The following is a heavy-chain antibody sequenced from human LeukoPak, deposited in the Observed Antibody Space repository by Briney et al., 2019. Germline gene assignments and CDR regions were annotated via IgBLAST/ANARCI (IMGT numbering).Heavy chain of an antibody. V-gene: IGHV3-21*01. J-gene: IGHJ4*02. D-gene: IGHD2-2*01. CDR1: GFTFSSYS. CDR2: ISSSSSYI. CDR3: AGLSGPAAPFDY. Sequence: GGSLRLSCAASGFTFSSYSMNWVRQAPGKGLEWVSSISSSSSYIYYADSVKGRFTISRDNAKNSLYLQMNSLRAEDTAVYYCAGLSGPAAPFDYWGQGTLVTVSS.